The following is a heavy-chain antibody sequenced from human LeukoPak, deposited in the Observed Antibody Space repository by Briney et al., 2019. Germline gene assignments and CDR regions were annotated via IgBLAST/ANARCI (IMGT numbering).Heavy chain of an antibody. CDR3: ARVVGSGSYDY. CDR1: GFTFSSYS. Sequence: GGSLRLSCAASGFTFSSYSMNWVRQAPGKGLDWVSSISSSSSYIYYADSVKGRFTISRDNAKNSLYLQMNSLRAEDTAVYYCARVVGSGSYDYWGQGTLVTVSS. D-gene: IGHD3-10*01. CDR2: ISSSSSYI. V-gene: IGHV3-21*01. J-gene: IGHJ4*02.